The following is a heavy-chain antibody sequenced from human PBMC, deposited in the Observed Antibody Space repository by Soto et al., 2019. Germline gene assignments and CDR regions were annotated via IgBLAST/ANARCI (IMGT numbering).Heavy chain of an antibody. CDR3: ARDRVVVVAATEYYFAY. Sequence: GGSLRLSCAASGFTFSSYWMSWVRQAPGKGLEWVANIKQDGSEQYYVDSMKGRFTISRDNAKNSLYLQMNSLRAEDTAVYYCARDRVVVVAATEYYFAYWGQGTLVTVSS. D-gene: IGHD2-15*01. J-gene: IGHJ4*02. CDR2: IKQDGSEQ. CDR1: GFTFSSYW. V-gene: IGHV3-7*05.